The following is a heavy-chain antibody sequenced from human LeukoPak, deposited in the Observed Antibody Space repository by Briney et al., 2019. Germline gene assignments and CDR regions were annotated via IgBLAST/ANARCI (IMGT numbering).Heavy chain of an antibody. J-gene: IGHJ6*02. D-gene: IGHD1-26*01. V-gene: IGHV3-21*05. CDR2: ISSSSSYT. Sequence: GGSLRLSCAASGFIFSSYEMNWVRQAPGKGLEWVSYISSSSSYTNYADSVKGRFTISRDNAKSSLYLQMNSLRAEDTAVYYCARETHGVVGATTSGMDVWGQGTTVTVSS. CDR1: GFIFSSYE. CDR3: ARETHGVVGATTSGMDV.